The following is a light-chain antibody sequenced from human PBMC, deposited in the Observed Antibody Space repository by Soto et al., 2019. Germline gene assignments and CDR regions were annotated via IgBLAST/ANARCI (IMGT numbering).Light chain of an antibody. CDR3: QQYGSIPWT. CDR2: GAS. J-gene: IGKJ1*01. V-gene: IGKV3-20*01. Sequence: LTQSPGTLSLSPGERATLSCRASQSVASTLAWYQQKPGQAPRLLIYGASTRAAGIPDRFSGSGSGTDFTLTISRLEPEDFAVYYCQQYGSIPWTFGQGTKVDIK. CDR1: QSVAST.